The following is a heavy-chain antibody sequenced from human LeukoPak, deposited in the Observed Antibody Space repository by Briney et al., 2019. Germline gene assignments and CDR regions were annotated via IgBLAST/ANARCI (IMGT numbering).Heavy chain of an antibody. CDR2: IRYDGSNK. CDR3: AKDHLVAVAGYFDY. CDR1: GFTFSSYG. Sequence: GGSLRLSCAASGFTFSSYGMHWVRQAPGKGLEWVAFIRYDGSNKYYADSMKGRFTISRDNSKNTLYLQMNSLRAEDTAVYYCAKDHLVAVAGYFDYWGQGTLVTVSS. V-gene: IGHV3-30*02. D-gene: IGHD6-19*01. J-gene: IGHJ4*02.